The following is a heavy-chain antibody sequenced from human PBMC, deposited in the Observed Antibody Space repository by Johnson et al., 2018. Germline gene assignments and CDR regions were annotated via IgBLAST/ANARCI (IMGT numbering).Heavy chain of an antibody. CDR2: ISYDGSNK. CDR1: GFTFSTYG. Sequence: QVQLVESGGGLVKXGGSLRLSCAASGFTFSTYGMHWVRQAPVKGLEWVAVISYDGSNKYYADSVKGRFTISRDNSKNTLYLQMNSLRAEDTALYYCAKATHAFDIWGQGTMVTVSS. V-gene: IGHV3-30*18. J-gene: IGHJ3*02. CDR3: AKATHAFDI.